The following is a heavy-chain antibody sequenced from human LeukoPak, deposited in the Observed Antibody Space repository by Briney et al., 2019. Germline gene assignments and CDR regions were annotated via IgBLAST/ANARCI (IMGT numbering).Heavy chain of an antibody. D-gene: IGHD3-16*01. CDR2: INHSGST. Sequence: SETLSPTCAVYGGSFSGYYWSWIRQPPGKGLEWIGEINHSGSTNYNPSLKSRATISVDTSKNQFSLKLSSVTAADTAVYYCARQPLGGTFPGFDPWGQGTLVTVSS. J-gene: IGHJ5*02. CDR1: GGSFSGYY. V-gene: IGHV4-34*01. CDR3: ARQPLGGTFPGFDP.